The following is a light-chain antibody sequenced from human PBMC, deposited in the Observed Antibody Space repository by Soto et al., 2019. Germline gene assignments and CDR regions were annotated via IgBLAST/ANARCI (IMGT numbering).Light chain of an antibody. CDR2: EVS. V-gene: IGLV2-8*01. CDR1: SSDVGGYNY. J-gene: IGLJ2*01. CDR3: ISYAGSNSL. Sequence: QSALTQPPSASGSPGQSVTISCTGTSSDVGGYNYVSWYQQHPGKAPKLMIYEVSKRPSGVPDRFSGSKSGNTASLTVSGLQAEDEADYCCISYAGSNSLFGGGTKLTVL.